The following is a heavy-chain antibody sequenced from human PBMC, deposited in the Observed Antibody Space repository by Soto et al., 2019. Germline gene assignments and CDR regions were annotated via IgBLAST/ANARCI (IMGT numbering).Heavy chain of an antibody. CDR3: ARANYYGSGSYYKGDAFDI. D-gene: IGHD3-10*01. CDR1: GGTFSSYT. J-gene: IGHJ3*02. CDR2: IIPILGIA. V-gene: IGHV1-69*02. Sequence: SVKVSCKASGGTFSSYTISWVRQAPGQGLEWMGRIIPILGIANYAQKFQGRVTITADKSTSTAYMELSSLRSEDTAVYYCARANYYGSGSYYKGDAFDIWGQGTMVTVSS.